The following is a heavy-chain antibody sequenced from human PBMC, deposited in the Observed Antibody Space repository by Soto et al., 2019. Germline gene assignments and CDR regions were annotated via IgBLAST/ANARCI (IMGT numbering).Heavy chain of an antibody. Sequence: GESLKISCKGSGYSFTSYWIGWVRQMPGKGLEWMGIIYPGDSDTRYSPSFQGQVTISADKSISTAYLQWSSLKASDTAMYYCARLDYYGTGSRPYYYYGMDVWGQGTTVTVSS. D-gene: IGHD3-10*01. V-gene: IGHV5-51*01. CDR3: ARLDYYGTGSRPYYYYGMDV. CDR2: IYPGDSDT. CDR1: GYSFTSYW. J-gene: IGHJ6*02.